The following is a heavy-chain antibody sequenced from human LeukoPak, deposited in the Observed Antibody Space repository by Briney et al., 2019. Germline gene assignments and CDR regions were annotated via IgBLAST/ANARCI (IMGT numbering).Heavy chain of an antibody. CDR2: ISGSGGST. Sequence: GGSLRLSCAASGFTFSSYAMSWVRQAPGKGLEWVSAISGSGGSTYYADSVKGRFTISRDNSKSTLYLQVNSLRAEDTAVYYCAKVVDPRDGYNFDYWGQGTLVTVSS. J-gene: IGHJ4*02. CDR1: GFTFSSYA. D-gene: IGHD5-24*01. V-gene: IGHV3-23*01. CDR3: AKVVDPRDGYNFDY.